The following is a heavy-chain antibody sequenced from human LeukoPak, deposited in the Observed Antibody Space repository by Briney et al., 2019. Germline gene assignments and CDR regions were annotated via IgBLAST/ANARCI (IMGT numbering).Heavy chain of an antibody. CDR3: ATGLGNWYFDL. D-gene: IGHD1-14*01. J-gene: IGHJ2*01. CDR2: INTSGGST. Sequence: ASVKVSCKASGYTFTSYYMHWVRQAPGQGLEWMGIINTSGGSTSYAQKFQGRVTMTRDTSTSTVYMELSSLRSEDTAVYYCATGLGNWYFDLWGRGTLVTVSS. CDR1: GYTFTSYY. V-gene: IGHV1-46*03.